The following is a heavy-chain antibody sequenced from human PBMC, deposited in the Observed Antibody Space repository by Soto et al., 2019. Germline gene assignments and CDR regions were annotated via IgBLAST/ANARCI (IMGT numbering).Heavy chain of an antibody. Sequence: ASVKVSCKASGYTFTSYYMNWVRQAPGQGLEWLGIINPSGGYTTYAQRFLGRVTMTSDTSTSTVHMELGSLTSEDTAVYYCARGGGILVVTAPYDHWGQETLVPVSS. CDR1: GYTFTSYY. CDR2: INPSGGYT. CDR3: ARGGGILVVTAPYDH. V-gene: IGHV1-46*01. D-gene: IGHD2-21*02. J-gene: IGHJ4*02.